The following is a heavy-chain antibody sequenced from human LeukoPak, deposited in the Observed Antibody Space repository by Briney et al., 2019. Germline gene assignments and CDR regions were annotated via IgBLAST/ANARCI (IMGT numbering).Heavy chain of an antibody. J-gene: IGHJ4*01. CDR1: GYTFGDYY. CDR2: PNPRTGVT. V-gene: IGHV1-2*02. Sequence: ASVKVSYKSCGYTFGDYYLYWVRQAPGQGLEWVGWPNPRTGVTKYAQQFQGRVSMTRDTSISTAYMELSRLTADDTAVYYCDRDHRLSQSGDDMPGDWGQGSLVIVSS. D-gene: IGHD2/OR15-2a*01. CDR3: DRDHRLSQSGDDMPGD.